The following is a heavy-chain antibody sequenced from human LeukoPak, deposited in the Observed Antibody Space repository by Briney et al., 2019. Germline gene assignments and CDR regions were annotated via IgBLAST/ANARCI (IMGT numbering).Heavy chain of an antibody. CDR3: ARTVLNYFDY. CDR2: INHSGST. V-gene: IGHV4-39*07. Sequence: PSETLSLTCTVSGGSISSSSYYWSWIRQPPGKGLEWIGEINHSGSTNYNPSLKSRVTISVDTSKNQFSLKLSSVTAADTAVYYCARTVLNYFDYWGQGTLVTVSS. CDR1: GGSISSSSYY. J-gene: IGHJ4*02. D-gene: IGHD4-17*01.